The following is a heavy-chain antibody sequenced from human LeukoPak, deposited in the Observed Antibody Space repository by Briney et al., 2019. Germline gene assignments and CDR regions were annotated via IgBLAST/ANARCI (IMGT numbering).Heavy chain of an antibody. CDR3: ARWSYGFDY. Sequence: PSKTLSLTCAVSGYSISSGYYWGWIRQPPGKGLEWIGSIYHSGSTYYNPSLKSRVTISVDTSKNQFSLKLSSVTAADTAVYYCARWSYGFDYWGQGTLVTVSS. D-gene: IGHD1-26*01. CDR2: IYHSGST. J-gene: IGHJ4*02. V-gene: IGHV4-38-2*01. CDR1: GYSISSGYY.